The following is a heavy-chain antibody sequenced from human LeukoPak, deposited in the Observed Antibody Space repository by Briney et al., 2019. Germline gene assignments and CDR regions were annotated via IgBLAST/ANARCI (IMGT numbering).Heavy chain of an antibody. CDR1: GGSFSPYY. J-gene: IGHJ5*02. V-gene: IGHV4-34*01. CDR3: ARGGLYCGGDCYVHH. Sequence: SETLSPTCAVYGGSFSPYYGSWIRQPPEKGLEWIGEINHSGSTNYNPSLKRRVTISVDTSKNQFSLKLSSVTAADTAVYYCARGGLYCGGDCYVHHWGEGSLVTVSS. CDR2: INHSGST. D-gene: IGHD2-21*02.